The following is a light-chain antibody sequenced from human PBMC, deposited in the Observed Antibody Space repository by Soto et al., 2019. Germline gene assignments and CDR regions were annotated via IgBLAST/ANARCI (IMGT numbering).Light chain of an antibody. CDR1: SSDVGNYNR. J-gene: IGLJ2*01. CDR3: SSYTTTNTLV. CDR2: EVS. Sequence: QSVLTQPPSVSGSPGQSVTISCTGTSSDVGNYNRVSWYQQPPGTAPKLMIYEVSNRPSGVPGRFSGSKSGNTASLTISGLQAEDEADYYCSSYTTTNTLVFGGGTKLTVL. V-gene: IGLV2-18*02.